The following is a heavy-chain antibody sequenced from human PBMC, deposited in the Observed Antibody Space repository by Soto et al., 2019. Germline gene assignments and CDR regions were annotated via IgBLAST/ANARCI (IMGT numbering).Heavy chain of an antibody. V-gene: IGHV1-69*14. J-gene: IGHJ4*02. CDR3: VRVVAIPGYPDN. CDR2: IVPTVDTS. D-gene: IGHD5-12*01. CDR1: GATFSSYA. Sequence: QVQLVQSGAEVRQPASSVKVSCKTSGATFSSYAITWVRQAPGQGLEWMGGIVPTVDTSTYAQKFQGRVTITADKFTNTVYMELRSRRSDDTAVYYCVRVVAIPGYPDNWGQGTLVTVSS.